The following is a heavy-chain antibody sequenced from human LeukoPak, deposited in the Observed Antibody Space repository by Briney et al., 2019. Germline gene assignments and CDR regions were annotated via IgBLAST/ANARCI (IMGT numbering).Heavy chain of an antibody. D-gene: IGHD5-18*01. J-gene: IGHJ4*02. V-gene: IGHV4-39*01. CDR3: ARHPTVRGYSYGYDY. Sequence: SETLSLTCTVSGGSIRSSSSYWGWIRQPPGKGLEWIGEINHSGSTNYNPSLKSRVTISVDTAKNQFSLKLSSVTAADAAVYYCARHPTVRGYSYGYDYWGQGTLVTVSS. CDR1: GGSIRSSSSY. CDR2: INHSGST.